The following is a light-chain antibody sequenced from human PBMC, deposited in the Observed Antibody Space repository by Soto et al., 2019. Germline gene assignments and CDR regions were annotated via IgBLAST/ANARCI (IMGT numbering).Light chain of an antibody. Sequence: EIVMTQSPASLPVSPGERVTLSCRASESIRTNLAWYQQRPGQAPRLLIFGASFRATGIPVRFSGSGSGTEFTLTISSLQSEDFAVYYCQQYNEWPPMYTFGQGTKLEI. J-gene: IGKJ2*01. CDR2: GAS. CDR1: ESIRTN. V-gene: IGKV3-15*01. CDR3: QQYNEWPPMYT.